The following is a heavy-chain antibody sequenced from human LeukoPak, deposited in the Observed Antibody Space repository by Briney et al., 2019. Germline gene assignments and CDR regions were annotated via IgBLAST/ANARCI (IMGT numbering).Heavy chain of an antibody. J-gene: IGHJ4*02. Sequence: GASVKVSCKASGYTFTNYYMHWVRQAPGQGLEWMGMINPSGGSTTYAQKFQGRVTMTRDTSTSTVYMELSSLRSEDTAVYYCARGGGGKDIVVVPAGYWGQGTLVTVSS. V-gene: IGHV1-46*01. CDR3: ARGGGGKDIVVVPAGY. CDR2: INPSGGST. D-gene: IGHD2-2*01. CDR1: GYTFTNYY.